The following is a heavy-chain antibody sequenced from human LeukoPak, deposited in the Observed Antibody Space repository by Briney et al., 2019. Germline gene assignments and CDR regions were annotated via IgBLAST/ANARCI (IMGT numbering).Heavy chain of an antibody. V-gene: IGHV3-23*01. CDR2: FSGSGGST. D-gene: IGHD2-2*02. J-gene: IGHJ4*02. CDR1: GFTFSKYA. CDR3: AKDVGYCSSTTCYKPFDY. Sequence: PGGSLRLSCAASGFTFSKYAMSWVRQAPGKGLEWVSAFSGSGGSTHYADSVKGRFTISRDNSKNTLYLQMNSLRADDTAVYYCAKDVGYCSSTTCYKPFDYWGQETLVTVSS.